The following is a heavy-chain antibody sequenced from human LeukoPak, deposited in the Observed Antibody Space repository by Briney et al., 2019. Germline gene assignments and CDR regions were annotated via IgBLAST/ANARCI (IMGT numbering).Heavy chain of an antibody. Sequence: ATVKVSCKASGYTFTSYDINWVRQATGQGLEWMGWMNPNSGNTGYAQKFQGRVTMTRNTSISTAYMELSSLRSEDTAVYYCARGQLGRGDFWSGYYHYSLDYWDQGTLVTVSS. CDR2: MNPNSGNT. CDR1: GYTFTSYD. J-gene: IGHJ4*02. D-gene: IGHD3-3*01. CDR3: ARGQLGRGDFWSGYYHYSLDY. V-gene: IGHV1-8*01.